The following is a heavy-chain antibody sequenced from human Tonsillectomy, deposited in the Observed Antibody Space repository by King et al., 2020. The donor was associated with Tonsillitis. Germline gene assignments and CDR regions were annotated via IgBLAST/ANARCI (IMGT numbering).Heavy chain of an antibody. CDR1: GLIFDDYS. V-gene: IGHV3-9*01. J-gene: IGHJ5*01. D-gene: IGHD3-10*01. CDR2: FSWKSVMR. CDR3: AQGVFGDGLSLNFFDS. Sequence: QLVQSGGGLVQPGGSLRLSCAASGLIFDDYSMHWVRQAPGQGLEWVSGFSWKSVMRCYLASVKGRFTISRDNAKKYVYLEMNSLRPEDTAMYYCAQGVFGDGLSLNFFDSWGQGILVTVSS.